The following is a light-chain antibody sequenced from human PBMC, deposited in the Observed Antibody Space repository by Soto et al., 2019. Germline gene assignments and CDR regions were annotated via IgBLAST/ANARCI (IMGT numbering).Light chain of an antibody. V-gene: IGLV2-8*01. Sequence: QSVLTQPPSASGSPGQSVAISCTGTSSDVGGYNYVSWYQQHPGKAPKLMIYEVNKRPSGVPDRFSGSKSGNTASLTVSGLQAEDDDDYYCSSYACSSNVFGTGTKFTVL. CDR2: EVN. J-gene: IGLJ1*01. CDR1: SSDVGGYNY. CDR3: SSYACSSNV.